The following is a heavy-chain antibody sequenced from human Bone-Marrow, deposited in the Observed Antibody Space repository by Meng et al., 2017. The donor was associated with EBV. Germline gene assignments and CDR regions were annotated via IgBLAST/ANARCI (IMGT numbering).Heavy chain of an antibody. D-gene: IGHD6-19*01. V-gene: IGHV1-2*06. CDR1: GYNFRNYF. CDR3: AGGWAPDY. CDR2: INPLTGVT. Sequence: QVRLVQSGAEVKKPGASVKVSCKASGYNFRNYFMHWVRQAPGQGLEYMGRINPLTGVTNYVQKFQGRVTVTRDTSISTSYMELSGLTHDDTAVYFCAGGWAPDYWGQGTLVTVFS. J-gene: IGHJ4*02.